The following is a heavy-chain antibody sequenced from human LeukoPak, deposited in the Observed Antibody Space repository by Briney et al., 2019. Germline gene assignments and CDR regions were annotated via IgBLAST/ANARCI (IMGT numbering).Heavy chain of an antibody. CDR1: AYSNSSGYY. V-gene: IGHV4-38-2*02. D-gene: IGHD2-15*01. CDR2: IYYSGST. Sequence: SETLSLTCIVSAYSNSSGYYWGWIRQPPGKGLEWIGSIYYSGSTYYNPSLKSRVTVSVDTSKNQFSLKLSSVTAADTAAYYCARHGRYCRGGSCYSGFDYWGQGTLVTVSS. CDR3: ARHGRYCRGGSCYSGFDY. J-gene: IGHJ4*02.